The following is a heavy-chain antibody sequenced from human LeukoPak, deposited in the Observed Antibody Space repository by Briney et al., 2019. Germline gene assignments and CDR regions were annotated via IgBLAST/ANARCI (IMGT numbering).Heavy chain of an antibody. CDR1: GYTFTTYY. Sequence: GASVKVSCKASGYTFTTYYMHWVRQAPGQGLEWMGIINPSGGSTTYAQKFQGRVTMTRDTSTSTVYVELSSLRSEDTAVYYCARDREYGDYASDYWGQGTLVTVSS. CDR3: ARDREYGDYASDY. J-gene: IGHJ4*02. CDR2: INPSGGST. D-gene: IGHD4-17*01. V-gene: IGHV1-46*01.